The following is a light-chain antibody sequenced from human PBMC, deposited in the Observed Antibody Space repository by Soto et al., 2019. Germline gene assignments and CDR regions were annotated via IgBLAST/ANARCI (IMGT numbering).Light chain of an antibody. Sequence: DIQLTQSPSFLSASVGDRVTITCRASQDINSYLAWYQQKPGKAPNLLIYAAFTVQSAVPSRFSGGGSGTEFTLTISSLQPEDCATYYCQQLYIYPRTFGQGTSV. CDR2: AAF. V-gene: IGKV1-9*01. J-gene: IGKJ1*01. CDR3: QQLYIYPRT. CDR1: QDINSY.